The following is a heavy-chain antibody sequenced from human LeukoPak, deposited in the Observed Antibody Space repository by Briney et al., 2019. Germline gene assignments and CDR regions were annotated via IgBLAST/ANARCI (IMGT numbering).Heavy chain of an antibody. J-gene: IGHJ5*02. CDR2: INPNSGGT. D-gene: IGHD6-6*01. Sequence: ASVKVSCKASGYTFTGYCMHWVRQAPGQGLEWMGRINPNSGGTNYAQKFQGRVTMTRDTSISTAYMELSRLRSDDTAVYYCARDRGIIAARLFWFDPWGQGTLVTVSS. CDR3: ARDRGIIAARLFWFDP. CDR1: GYTFTGYC. V-gene: IGHV1-2*06.